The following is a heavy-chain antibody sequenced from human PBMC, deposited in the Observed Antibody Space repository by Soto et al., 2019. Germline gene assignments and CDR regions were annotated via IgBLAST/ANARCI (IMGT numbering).Heavy chain of an antibody. V-gene: IGHV3-23*01. CDR3: AKRRGAGAHFDY. Sequence: DVQLLESGGGLVQPEGSLRLSCAASGFTFSSYAMGWVRQGPGKGLEWVAVVSIGGSTHYADSVRGRFTISRDNSKNTLSLQMNSLPAEDTAVYFSAKRRGAGAHFDYWGQGALVTVS. D-gene: IGHD2-15*01. CDR1: GFTFSSYA. J-gene: IGHJ4*02. CDR2: VSIGGST.